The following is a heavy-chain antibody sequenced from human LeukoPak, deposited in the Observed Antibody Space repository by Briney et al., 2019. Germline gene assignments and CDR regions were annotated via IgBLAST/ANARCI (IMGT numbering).Heavy chain of an antibody. D-gene: IGHD4-17*01. V-gene: IGHV4-59*12. Sequence: SETLSLTCTVSGGSISSYYWSWIRQPPGKGLEWIGYIYYSGSTNYNPSLKSRVTISVDTSKNQFSLKLSSVTAADTAVYYCARDLGSAYGLMDVWGKGTTVTVSS. CDR2: IYYSGST. CDR3: ARDLGSAYGLMDV. CDR1: GGSISSYY. J-gene: IGHJ6*04.